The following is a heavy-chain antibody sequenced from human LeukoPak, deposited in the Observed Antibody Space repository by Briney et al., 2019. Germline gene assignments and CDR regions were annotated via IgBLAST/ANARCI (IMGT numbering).Heavy chain of an antibody. Sequence: ASVKVSCKASGYTFTNYYIHWVRQAPGQGLEWMGIIIPSGGSTRYAQKFQDRVSMTSDTSTSTIYMGLSSLRSEDTAVYYCVRAVVLTEAQGLDYWGQGTLVTVSS. V-gene: IGHV1-46*01. CDR2: IIPSGGST. CDR1: GYTFTNYY. J-gene: IGHJ4*02. D-gene: IGHD6-6*01. CDR3: VRAVVLTEAQGLDY.